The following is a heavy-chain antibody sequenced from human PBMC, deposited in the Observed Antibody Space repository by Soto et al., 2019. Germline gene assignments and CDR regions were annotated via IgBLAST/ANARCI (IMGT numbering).Heavy chain of an antibody. J-gene: IGHJ4*02. CDR1: GFSLSTSAVG. Sequence: QITLKESGPTLLKPTQTLTLTCTFSGFSLSTSAVGVNWIRQPPGKALEWLALIYCNDDKYYTPSLSGRLTITQDTSKNQVVLTMTNINPVDTATYYCAHGSGWLSDYWGQGILVTVSS. CDR3: AHGSGWLSDY. D-gene: IGHD6-19*01. V-gene: IGHV2-5*01. CDR2: IYCNDDK.